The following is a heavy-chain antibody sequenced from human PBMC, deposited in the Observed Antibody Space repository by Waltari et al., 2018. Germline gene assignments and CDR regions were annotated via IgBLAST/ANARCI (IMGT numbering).Heavy chain of an antibody. CDR2: ISSSSSYI. CDR1: GFTFSSYS. J-gene: IGHJ3*02. V-gene: IGHV3-21*01. D-gene: IGHD6-13*01. CDR3: ARPLDSSSCYPDAFDI. Sequence: EVQLVESGGGLVKPGGSLRLSCAASGFTFSSYSMNWVRQAPGKRLEWVSSISSSSSYIYNEDSVKGRFTISRDNAKNSLYLQMNSLRAEDTAVYYCARPLDSSSCYPDAFDIWGQGTRVTVSS.